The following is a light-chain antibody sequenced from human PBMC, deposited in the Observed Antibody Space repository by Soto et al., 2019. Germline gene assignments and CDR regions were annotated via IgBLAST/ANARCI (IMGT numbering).Light chain of an antibody. V-gene: IGKV3-20*01. Sequence: EILFTQSPATLSVSPGERATLSCRAGQSVSSNYLAWYQQKPGQAPRILIYAASSRDTGIPDRFSGSGSGTDFTLTIDGLEPEGFAVYYCQQYGYSPITFGQGTRLEIK. CDR1: QSVSSNY. CDR2: AAS. J-gene: IGKJ5*01. CDR3: QQYGYSPIT.